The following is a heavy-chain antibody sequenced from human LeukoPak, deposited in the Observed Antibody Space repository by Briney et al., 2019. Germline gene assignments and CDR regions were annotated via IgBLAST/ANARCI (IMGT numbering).Heavy chain of an antibody. CDR2: ISNNGGYT. Sequence: GGSLRLSCAASGFTFSSSAMSWVRQAPGKGLEWVSAISNNGGYTYYADSVQGRFTISRDNSKNTLYPQMNSLRSEDTAVYYCAKDFYSGWYTDLDYWGQGTLVTVSS. J-gene: IGHJ4*02. CDR3: AKDFYSGWYTDLDY. D-gene: IGHD6-13*01. CDR1: GFTFSSSA. V-gene: IGHV3-23*01.